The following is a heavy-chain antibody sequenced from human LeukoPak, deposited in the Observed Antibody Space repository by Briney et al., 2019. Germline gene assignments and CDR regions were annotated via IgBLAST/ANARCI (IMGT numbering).Heavy chain of an antibody. CDR1: GGSISSSSYY. CDR2: IYYSGST. J-gene: IGHJ4*02. D-gene: IGHD1-26*01. CDR3: ARYGPIVGASPLDY. V-gene: IGHV4-39*01. Sequence: SETLSLTCTVSGGSISSSSYYWGWIRQPPGKGLEWIGSIYYSGSTYYNPSLKGRVTISVDTPKNQFSLKLSSVTAADTAVYYCARYGPIVGASPLDYWGQGTLVTVSS.